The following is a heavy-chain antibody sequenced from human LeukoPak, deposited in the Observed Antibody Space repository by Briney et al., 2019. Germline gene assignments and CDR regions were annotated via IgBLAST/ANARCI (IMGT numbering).Heavy chain of an antibody. CDR1: GGSFSGYY. D-gene: IGHD3-3*01. Sequence: PSEALSLTCAVYGGSFSGYYWNWIRQPPGKGLEWIGEINHSGRTNYNPSLKSRVIMSIDRSKKQFSLKLSSVTVADTAVYYCARGWRVANWFDPWGQGALVTVSS. CDR3: ARGWRVANWFDP. J-gene: IGHJ5*02. V-gene: IGHV4-34*01. CDR2: INHSGRT.